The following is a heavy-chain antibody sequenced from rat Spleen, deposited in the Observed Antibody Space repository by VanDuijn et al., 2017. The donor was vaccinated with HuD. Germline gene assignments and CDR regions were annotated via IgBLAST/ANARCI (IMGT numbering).Heavy chain of an antibody. CDR2: ISYDGSST. D-gene: IGHD1-10*01. CDR3: TRDQRDYNNYGGFDY. CDR1: GLSFSNYY. V-gene: IGHV5-20*01. J-gene: IGHJ2*01. Sequence: EVQLVESGGGLVQPGRSLKVSCAVSGLSFSNYYMAWVRQAPTMGLEWVATISYDGSSTYYRDSVKGRFTNSRANAKSTLYLQMNTLRSEDTATYYCTRDQRDYNNYGGFDYWGQGVMVTVSS.